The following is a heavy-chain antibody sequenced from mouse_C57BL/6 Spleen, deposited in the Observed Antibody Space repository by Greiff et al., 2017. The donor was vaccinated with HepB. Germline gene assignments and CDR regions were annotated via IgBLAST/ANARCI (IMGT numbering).Heavy chain of an antibody. J-gene: IGHJ4*01. CDR2: ISYSGIT. V-gene: IGHV3-8*01. D-gene: IGHD1-1*01. Sequence: EVKLVESGPGLAKPSQTLSLTCSVTGYSITSDYWNWIRKFPGNKLEYMGYISYSGITYYTPSLKSRISITRDTSKNQYFLQLNSVTTEDTATYYCARSRADSSFYYTIDYWGQGTSVTVSS. CDR3: ARSRADSSFYYTIDY. CDR1: GYSITSDY.